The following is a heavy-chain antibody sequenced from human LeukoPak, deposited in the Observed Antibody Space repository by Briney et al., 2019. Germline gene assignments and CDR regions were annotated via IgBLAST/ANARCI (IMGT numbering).Heavy chain of an antibody. CDR1: GYTFTGYY. J-gene: IGHJ4*02. Sequence: ASVKVSCKASGYTFTGYYIHWVRQAPGQGLEWMGWINPNSGGTNYAQKFQGRVTMTSDTSISTAYMELSRLISDDTAVYYCARDAIVRDYSNSDYWGQGTLVTVSS. CDR3: ARDAIVRDYSNSDY. D-gene: IGHD4-11*01. CDR2: INPNSGGT. V-gene: IGHV1-2*02.